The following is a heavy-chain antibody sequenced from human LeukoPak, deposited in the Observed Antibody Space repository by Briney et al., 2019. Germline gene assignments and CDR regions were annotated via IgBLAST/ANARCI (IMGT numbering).Heavy chain of an antibody. V-gene: IGHV4-34*01. CDR3: ARRAMVRGFWY. D-gene: IGHD3-10*01. J-gene: IGHJ4*02. Sequence: PSETLSLTCAVYGGSFSGYYWSWIRQPPGKGLEWIGEINHSGSTNYNPSLKSRVTISVDTSKNQFSLKLSSVTAADTAVYYCARRAMVRGFWYWGQGTLVTVSS. CDR2: INHSGST. CDR1: GGSFSGYY.